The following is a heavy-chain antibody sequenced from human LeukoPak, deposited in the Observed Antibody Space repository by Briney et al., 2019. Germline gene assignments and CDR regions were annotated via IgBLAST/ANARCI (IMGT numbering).Heavy chain of an antibody. D-gene: IGHD6-13*01. J-gene: IGHJ4*02. Sequence: SLRLSCAASGFTFDDYAMHWVRQAPGKGLEWVSGISWNSGSIGYADSVKGRFTISRVNAKNSLYLQMNSLRAEDTALYYCAKDRGYSSSWYDYWGQGTLVTVSS. CDR2: ISWNSGSI. V-gene: IGHV3-9*01. CDR3: AKDRGYSSSWYDY. CDR1: GFTFDDYA.